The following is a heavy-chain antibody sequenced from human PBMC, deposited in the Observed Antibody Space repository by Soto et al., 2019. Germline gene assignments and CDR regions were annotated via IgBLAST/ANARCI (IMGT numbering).Heavy chain of an antibody. CDR3: ARVMSWTPRSTSCYGFDY. V-gene: IGHV4-59*08. J-gene: IGHJ4*02. D-gene: IGHD2-2*01. CDR1: GGSISGYY. Sequence: PSETLSLTCTVSGGSISGYYWSWIRQPPGKRLEWIGYIYYTGSTNYNPSLRSRVTISIDTSKNQFSLQLSSVTAADTAVYYCARVMSWTPRSTSCYGFDYCGQGTLVTVSS. CDR2: IYYTGST.